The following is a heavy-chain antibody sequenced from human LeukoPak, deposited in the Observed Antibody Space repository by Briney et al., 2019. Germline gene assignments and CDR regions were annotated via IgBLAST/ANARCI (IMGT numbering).Heavy chain of an antibody. CDR2: INPSGGST. CDR1: GYTFTSYY. Sequence: GASVKVSCKASGYTFTSYYMHWVRQAPGQGLGWMGIINPSGGSTSYAQKFQGRVTMTRDMSTSTVYMELSSLRSEDTAVYYCARERSNDAFDIWGQGTMVTVSS. V-gene: IGHV1-46*01. J-gene: IGHJ3*02. CDR3: ARERSNDAFDI.